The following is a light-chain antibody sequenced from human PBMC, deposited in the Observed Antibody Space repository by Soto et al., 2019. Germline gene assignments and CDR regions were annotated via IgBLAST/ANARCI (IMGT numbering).Light chain of an antibody. V-gene: IGKV1-39*01. J-gene: IGKJ1*01. CDR2: VAS. CDR1: QSISTF. Sequence: DIQMTQSPSSLSASIGDRITITCRASQSISTFLSWYQQKPGKAPKHLIYVASTLQSGVPSRFSGSGSGTDFTLTISSLQPEDFAIYYCQQSYSTPWTFGQGTKVEIK. CDR3: QQSYSTPWT.